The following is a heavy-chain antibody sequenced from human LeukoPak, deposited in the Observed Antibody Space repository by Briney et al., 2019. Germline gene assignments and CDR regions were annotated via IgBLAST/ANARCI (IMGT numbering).Heavy chain of an antibody. CDR2: IYHSGST. V-gene: IGHV4-38-2*02. J-gene: IGHJ5*02. Sequence: SETLSLTYTVSGYSISSGSYWGWIRQPPGNGLEWVGSIYHSGSTYHNPSLKSRVTISVDTSKNQFSLKLRSVTAADTAVYYCARPTARLGWFDPWGQGTLVTVSS. CDR3: ARPTARLGWFDP. D-gene: IGHD6-6*01. CDR1: GYSISSGSY.